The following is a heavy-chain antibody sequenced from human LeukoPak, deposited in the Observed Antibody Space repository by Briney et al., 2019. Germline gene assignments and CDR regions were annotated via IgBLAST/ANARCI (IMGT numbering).Heavy chain of an antibody. D-gene: IGHD3-10*01. Sequence: GGSLRLACAVSGFTFSSYSMNWGRHAPGEGLEWVSSISSSSSYIYYADSVKGRFTISRENANNSWYLQLNSLRAEDTAVFYCARDRFWFVELENYFDYWGQGTLVTVPS. V-gene: IGHV3-21*01. CDR1: GFTFSSYS. CDR2: ISSSSSYI. J-gene: IGHJ4*02. CDR3: ARDRFWFVELENYFDY.